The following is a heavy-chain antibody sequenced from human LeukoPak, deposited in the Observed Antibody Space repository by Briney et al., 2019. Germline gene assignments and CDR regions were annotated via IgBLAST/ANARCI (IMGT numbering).Heavy chain of an antibody. CDR2: IYYSGTT. Sequence: SETLSLTCTVSGGSISSSSYYWGWIRPPPGKGLEWIGRIYYSGTTYYNPSLKSRITIPVDTSKNPFSLKLTSVTAADTAVYYGARHKWEVRYYYYYYYMDVWGRGTTVTVSS. CDR1: GGSISSSSYY. V-gene: IGHV4-39*01. CDR3: ARHKWEVRYYYYYYYMDV. D-gene: IGHD1-26*01. J-gene: IGHJ6*03.